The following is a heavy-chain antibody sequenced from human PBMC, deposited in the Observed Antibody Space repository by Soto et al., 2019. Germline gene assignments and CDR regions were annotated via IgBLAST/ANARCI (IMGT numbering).Heavy chain of an antibody. V-gene: IGHV3-48*01. Sequence: GGSLRLSCAASGFTFSSYSMNWVRQAPGKGLEWVSSISSSSSTIYYADSVKGRFTISRDNAKNSLYLQVNSLRAEDTAVYYCAVLAATGTGDAFDIWGQGTMVTVSS. CDR1: GFTFSSYS. J-gene: IGHJ3*02. CDR3: AVLAATGTGDAFDI. D-gene: IGHD6-13*01. CDR2: ISSSSSTI.